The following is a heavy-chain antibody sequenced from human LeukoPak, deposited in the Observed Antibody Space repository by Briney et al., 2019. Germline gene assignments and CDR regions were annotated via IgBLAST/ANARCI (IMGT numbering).Heavy chain of an antibody. CDR1: GGSISSYY. J-gene: IGHJ6*03. V-gene: IGHV4-59*01. CDR3: ARSAWPLSYYYYMDV. Sequence: SETLSLTCTVSGGSISSYYWSWIRQPPGKGLEWIGYIYYSGSTNYNPSLKSRVTISVDTSKNQFSLKLSSVTAADTAVYYCARSAWPLSYYYYMDVWGKGTTVTISS. CDR2: IYYSGST.